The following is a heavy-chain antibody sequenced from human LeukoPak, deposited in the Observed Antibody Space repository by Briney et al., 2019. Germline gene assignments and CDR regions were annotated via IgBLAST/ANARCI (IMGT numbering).Heavy chain of an antibody. CDR1: GGSISSGGYY. CDR2: IYYSGST. CDR3: ARGDPLSSPDYSNYYYYYYMDV. V-gene: IGHV4-31*03. D-gene: IGHD4-11*01. Sequence: SQTLSLTCTVSGGSISSGGYYWSWIRQHPGKGLEWIGYIYYSGSTYYNPSLKSRVTISVDTSKNQFSLKLSSVTAADTAVYYCARGDPLSSPDYSNYYYYYYMDVWGKGTTVTVSS. J-gene: IGHJ6*03.